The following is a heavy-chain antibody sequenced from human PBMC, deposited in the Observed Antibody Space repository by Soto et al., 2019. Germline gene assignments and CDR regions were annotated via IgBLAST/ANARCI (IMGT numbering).Heavy chain of an antibody. D-gene: IGHD5-12*01. CDR2: ISAYNGNT. Sequence: QVQLVQSGAEVKKPGASVKVSCKASGYTFTSYGISWVRQAPGQGREWMGWISAYNGNTNYAQKLQGRVTMTTDTSTSTDNMELRSLRSDDTAVYYCARATYSGYDSGYYYYGTDVWGQGTTVTVSS. J-gene: IGHJ6*02. CDR1: GYTFTSYG. CDR3: ARATYSGYDSGYYYYGTDV. V-gene: IGHV1-18*04.